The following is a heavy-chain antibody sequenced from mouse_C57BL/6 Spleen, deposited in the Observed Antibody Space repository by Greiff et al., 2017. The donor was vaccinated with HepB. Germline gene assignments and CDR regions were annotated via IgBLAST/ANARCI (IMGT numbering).Heavy chain of an antibody. V-gene: IGHV7-3*01. Sequence: EVKVEESGGGLVQPGGSLSLSCAASGFTFTDYYMSWVRQPPGKALEWLGFIRNKANGYTTEYSASVKGRFTISRDNSQSILYLQMNALRAEDSATYYCARNYYGSSFDYWGQGTTLTVSS. CDR2: IRNKANGYTT. D-gene: IGHD1-1*01. J-gene: IGHJ2*01. CDR1: GFTFTDYY. CDR3: ARNYYGSSFDY.